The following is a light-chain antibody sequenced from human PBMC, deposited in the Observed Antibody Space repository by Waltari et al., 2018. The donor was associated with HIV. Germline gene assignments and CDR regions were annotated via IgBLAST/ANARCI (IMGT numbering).Light chain of an antibody. CDR1: QSTSSY. Sequence: DIQMTQSPSSLSASVGDRVTITCRASQSTSSYLNWYQQKPGKAPKLLSYAASSLQSGVPSRFSGSGSETDFTLTISSLQPEDFATYYCQQTYSTPPTFGQGTKVEIK. CDR2: AAS. J-gene: IGKJ1*01. CDR3: QQTYSTPPT. V-gene: IGKV1-39*01.